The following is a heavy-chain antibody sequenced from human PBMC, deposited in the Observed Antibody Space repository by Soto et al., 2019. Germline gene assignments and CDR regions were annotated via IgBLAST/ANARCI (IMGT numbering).Heavy chain of an antibody. CDR2: IYPGDSDV. Sequence: GESLKTPRKGSGYNFGSYWIVWVRQMPGKGLGWMGIIYPGDSDVRNSPSFQGQVTFSADKSISTAYLQWSSLKASDTAMYYCARRAYHYSDDLQDYFDPWGQGTLVTVSS. J-gene: IGHJ5*02. CDR1: GYNFGSYW. V-gene: IGHV5-51*01. D-gene: IGHD2-21*01. CDR3: ARRAYHYSDDLQDYFDP.